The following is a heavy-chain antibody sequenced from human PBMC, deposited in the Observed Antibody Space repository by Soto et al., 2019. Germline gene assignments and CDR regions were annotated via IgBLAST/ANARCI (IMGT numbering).Heavy chain of an antibody. J-gene: IGHJ4*02. V-gene: IGHV2-5*02. Sequence: QITLKESGPTLVKPTQTLTLTCTFSGFSLSSTRIAVGWIRQPPGKALEWLALIYWDDDQRYSPFLKRRLTITKDTSKNQVVLTRSNVGPVDTARYYCAHIVVAGLGYYFDYWGQGTLVTVSS. D-gene: IGHD6-19*01. CDR2: IYWDDDQ. CDR1: GFSLSSTRIA. CDR3: AHIVVAGLGYYFDY.